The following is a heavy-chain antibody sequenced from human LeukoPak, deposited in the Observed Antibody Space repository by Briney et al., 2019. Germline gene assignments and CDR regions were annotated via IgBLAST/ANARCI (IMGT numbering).Heavy chain of an antibody. Sequence: SETLSLTCAVYGGSFSGYYWSWIRQPPGKGLEWIGEINHSGSTNYNPSLKGRVTISVDTSKNQFSLKLSSVTAADTAVYYCARGQGRTFDPWGQGTLVTVSS. CDR3: ARGQGRTFDP. V-gene: IGHV4-34*01. J-gene: IGHJ5*02. D-gene: IGHD1-7*01. CDR1: GGSFSGYY. CDR2: INHSGST.